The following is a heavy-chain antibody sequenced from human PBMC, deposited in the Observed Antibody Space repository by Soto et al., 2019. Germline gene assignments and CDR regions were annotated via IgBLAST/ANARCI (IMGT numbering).Heavy chain of an antibody. V-gene: IGHV3-30*18. CDR3: AKDRRRGSYYFDY. D-gene: IGHD1-26*01. Sequence: GSLRLSCAASGFTFSSYGMHWVRQAPGKGLEWVAVISYDGSNKYYADSVKGRFTISRDNSKNTLYLQMNSLRAEDMAVYYCAKDRRRGSYYFDYWGQGTLVTVSS. CDR2: ISYDGSNK. CDR1: GFTFSSYG. J-gene: IGHJ4*02.